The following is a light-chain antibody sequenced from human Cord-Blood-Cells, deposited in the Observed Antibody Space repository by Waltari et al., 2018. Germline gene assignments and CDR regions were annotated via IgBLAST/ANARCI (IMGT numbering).Light chain of an antibody. CDR1: QSVISY. CDR3: QQRSNWPPIT. Sequence: EIVLTQSPATLSLSPGERATLSCRASQSVISYLAWYQQKPGQAPRLLIYDASNRATGIPARVSGSGSGTYFTLTISSLEPEDFSVYYCQQRSNWPPITFGQGTRLEIK. J-gene: IGKJ5*01. CDR2: DAS. V-gene: IGKV3-11*01.